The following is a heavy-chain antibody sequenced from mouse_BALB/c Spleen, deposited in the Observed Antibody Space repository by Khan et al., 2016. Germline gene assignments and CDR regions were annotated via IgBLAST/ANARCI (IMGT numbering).Heavy chain of an antibody. CDR2: INPFNDGT. D-gene: IGHD2-1*01. V-gene: IGHV1S136*01. J-gene: IGHJ4*01. CDR3: ARSGNLAMDS. Sequence: EVQLQESGPELVKPGASVKMSCKASGFTFISYVMHWVKQKPGQGLEWIGYINPFNDGTNYNENFKGKATLTSDKSSSTAYMDLSSLTSEDSAVYYCARSGNLAMDSWGQGTSVTVAS. CDR1: GFTFISYV.